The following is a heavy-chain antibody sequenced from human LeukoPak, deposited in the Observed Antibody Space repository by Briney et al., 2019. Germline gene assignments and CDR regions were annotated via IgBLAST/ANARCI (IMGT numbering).Heavy chain of an antibody. D-gene: IGHD4-17*01. CDR3: ARTVSGAFDL. Sequence: SGTLSLTRTVSGGSISSSNWWSWVRQPPGKGLEWIGEIYYSGNTNYNPSLKSRVAISVDKSKNQFSLNLNSVTAADTAVYYCARTVSGAFDLWGQGRLVTVSS. J-gene: IGHJ3*01. CDR2: IYYSGNT. V-gene: IGHV4-4*02. CDR1: GGSISSSNW.